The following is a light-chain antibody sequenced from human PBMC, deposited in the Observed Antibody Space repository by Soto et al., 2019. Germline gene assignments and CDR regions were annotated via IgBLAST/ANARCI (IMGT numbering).Light chain of an antibody. CDR2: GVS. V-gene: IGLV2-14*03. Sequence: QSALTQPASVSGAPGQSIAISCTGSNGDVGGYKYVSWYQQHPGKAPKLLIFGVSNRPSGVSNRFSGSKSGNTASLTISGLQVEDEADHYCSSCKCSNMVFGEGTKLTVL. CDR1: NGDVGGYKY. CDR3: SSCKCSNMV. J-gene: IGLJ3*02.